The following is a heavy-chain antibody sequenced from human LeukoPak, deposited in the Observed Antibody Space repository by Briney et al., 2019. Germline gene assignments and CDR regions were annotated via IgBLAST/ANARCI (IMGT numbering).Heavy chain of an antibody. V-gene: IGHV3-33*06. Sequence: PGGSLRLSCTASGFTFSSHGMHWVRQAPGKGLEWVAVIWYDGSNKYYADSVKGRFTISRDNSKNTLYLQMNSLRAEDTAVYYCAKIGGELSFDYWGQGTLVTVSS. CDR2: IWYDGSNK. J-gene: IGHJ4*02. CDR3: AKIGGELSFDY. D-gene: IGHD3-16*02. CDR1: GFTFSSHG.